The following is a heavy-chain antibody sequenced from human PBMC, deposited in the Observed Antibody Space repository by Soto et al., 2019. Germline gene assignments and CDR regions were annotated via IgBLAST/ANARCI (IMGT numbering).Heavy chain of an antibody. CDR2: IIPIFGTA. CDR3: ARLGDYYDSSGYYYPQDFQH. V-gene: IGHV1-69*13. D-gene: IGHD3-22*01. J-gene: IGHJ1*01. CDR1: GGTFSSYA. Sequence: SVKVSCKASGGTFSSYAISWVRQAPGQGLEWMGGIIPIFGTANYAQKFQGRVTITADESTSTAYMELSSLRSEDTAVYYCARLGDYYDSSGYYYPQDFQHWGQGTLVTVSS.